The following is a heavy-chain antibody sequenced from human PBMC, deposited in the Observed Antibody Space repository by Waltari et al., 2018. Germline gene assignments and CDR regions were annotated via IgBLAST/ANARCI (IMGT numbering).Heavy chain of an antibody. CDR2: IKQDGSEK. J-gene: IGHJ4*02. V-gene: IGHV3-7*03. CDR1: GFPFSAYW. D-gene: IGHD1-26*01. CDR3: ARDTWEQFDY. Sequence: EVQLVESGGGLVQPGGSLRLSCAASGFPFSAYWMSWVRQAPGKGMEWGANIKQDGSEKYYADSVKGRLTISRDNAKNSLYLHMNSLRAEDTARYYCARDTWEQFDYWGQGTLVTVSS.